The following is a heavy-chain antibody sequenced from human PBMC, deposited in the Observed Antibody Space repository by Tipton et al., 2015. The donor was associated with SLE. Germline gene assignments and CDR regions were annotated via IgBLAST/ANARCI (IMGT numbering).Heavy chain of an antibody. Sequence: TLSLTCAVSGYSISSDYYWGWIRQPPGKGLEWIGSIYHSGSTYYNPSLKSRVTILIDTSKNQFSLKLSSVTATDTAVYYCARLGRGAPIDYWGQGTLVTVSS. J-gene: IGHJ4*02. CDR2: IYHSGST. D-gene: IGHD1-26*01. CDR3: ARLGRGAPIDY. V-gene: IGHV4-38-2*01. CDR1: GYSISSDYY.